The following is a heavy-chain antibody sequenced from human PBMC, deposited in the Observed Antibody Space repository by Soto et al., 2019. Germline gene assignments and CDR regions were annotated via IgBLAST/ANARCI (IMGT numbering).Heavy chain of an antibody. CDR2: ISSSSSTI. J-gene: IGHJ4*02. D-gene: IGHD3-22*01. CDR1: GFTFSSYS. Sequence: EVQLVESGGGLVQPGGSLRLSCAASGFTFSSYSMNWVRQAPGKGLEWVSYISSSSSTIYYADSVKGRFTISRDNAKNSLYLQMNSLRDEDTAVYYCARGPHYYDSNGGVFYFDYWGQGTLVTVSS. CDR3: ARGPHYYDSNGGVFYFDY. V-gene: IGHV3-48*02.